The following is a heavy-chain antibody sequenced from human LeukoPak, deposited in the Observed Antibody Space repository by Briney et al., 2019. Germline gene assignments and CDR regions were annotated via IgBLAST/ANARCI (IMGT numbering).Heavy chain of an antibody. J-gene: IGHJ2*01. D-gene: IGHD3-22*01. Sequence: SVKVSCKASGCTFSSYAISWVRQAPGQGLEWMGGIIPIFGTANYAQKFQGRVTITTDESTSTAYMELSSLRSEDTAVYYCARVAPYYYDSSGYYAPYWYFDLWGRGTLVTVRS. V-gene: IGHV1-69*05. CDR2: IIPIFGTA. CDR1: GCTFSSYA. CDR3: ARVAPYYYDSSGYYAPYWYFDL.